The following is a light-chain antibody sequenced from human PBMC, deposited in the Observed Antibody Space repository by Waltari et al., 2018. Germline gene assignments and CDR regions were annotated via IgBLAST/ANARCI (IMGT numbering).Light chain of an antibody. CDR1: NMGRKS. CDR3: QVWDSSSDHPYVV. V-gene: IGLV3-21*02. CDR2: DDS. Sequence: SYVLTQPPSVSVAPGQTARITCGGNNMGRKSVHWSQQKPGQAPVLVVYDDSDRPSGIPERFSGSNSGNTATLTISRVEAGDEADYYCQVWDSSSDHPYVVFGGGTKLTVL. J-gene: IGLJ2*01.